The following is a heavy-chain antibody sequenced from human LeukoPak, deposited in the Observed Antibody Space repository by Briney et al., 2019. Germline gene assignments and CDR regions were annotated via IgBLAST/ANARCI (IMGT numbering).Heavy chain of an antibody. CDR2: ISSGSRTI. D-gene: IGHD7-27*01. Sequence: GGSLRLSCAASGFSFSSYSMNWVRQAPGRGVEWISYISSGSRTIFYADSVKGRFTISRDNAKNSLYLLMNSLRADDTAVYYCARESITGDRDFDYWGQGTLITVSS. V-gene: IGHV3-48*01. CDR1: GFSFSSYS. CDR3: ARESITGDRDFDY. J-gene: IGHJ4*02.